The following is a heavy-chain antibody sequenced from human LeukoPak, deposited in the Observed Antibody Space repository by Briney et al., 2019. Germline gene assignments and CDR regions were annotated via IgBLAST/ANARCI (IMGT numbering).Heavy chain of an antibody. V-gene: IGHV1-69*13. J-gene: IGHJ4*02. CDR1: GGTFSSYA. D-gene: IGHD6-13*01. CDR2: IIPIFGTA. Sequence: GASVKVSCKASGGTFSSYAISWVRQAPGQGLEWMGGIIPIFGTANYAQKFQGRVTITADESTSTAYMELSSLRSEDTAVYYCARYSPGYSSSWPVPPFFDYWGQGTLVTVSS. CDR3: ARYSPGYSSSWPVPPFFDY.